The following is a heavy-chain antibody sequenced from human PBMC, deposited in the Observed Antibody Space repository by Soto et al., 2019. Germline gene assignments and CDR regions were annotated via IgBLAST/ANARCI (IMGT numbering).Heavy chain of an antibody. CDR1: GYTLTELS. J-gene: IGHJ5*02. Sequence: ASVKVSCKVSGYTLTELSMHWVRQAPGKGLEWMGGFDPEDGETIYAQKFQGRVTMTEDTSTDTAYMELSSLRSEDTAVYYCATMMAVVPAAIWAGGWFDPWGQGTLVTVSS. D-gene: IGHD2-2*01. V-gene: IGHV1-24*01. CDR2: FDPEDGET. CDR3: ATMMAVVPAAIWAGGWFDP.